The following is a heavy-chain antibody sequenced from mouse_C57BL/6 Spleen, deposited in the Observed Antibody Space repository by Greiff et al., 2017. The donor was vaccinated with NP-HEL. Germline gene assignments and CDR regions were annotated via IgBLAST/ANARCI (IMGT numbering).Heavy chain of an antibody. V-gene: IGHV5-6*01. CDR3: ARLYGNYPYYYAMDY. CDR2: ISSGGSYT. CDR1: GFTFSSYG. Sequence: EVMLVESGGDLVKPGGSLKLSCAASGFTFSSYGMSWVRQTPDKRLEWVATISSGGSYTYYPDSVKGRFTISRDNAKNTLYLQMSSLKSEDTAMYYCARLYGNYPYYYAMDYWGQGTSVTVSS. J-gene: IGHJ4*01. D-gene: IGHD2-1*01.